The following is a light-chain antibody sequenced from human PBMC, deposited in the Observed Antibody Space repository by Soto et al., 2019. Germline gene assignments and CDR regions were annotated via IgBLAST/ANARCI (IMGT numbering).Light chain of an antibody. CDR3: QQYDSAPRT. J-gene: IGKJ1*01. CDR1: QSVSSNK. CDR2: GAS. V-gene: IGKV3-20*01. Sequence: EIVLTQSPGTLSLSPGERATLSCRASQSVSSNKIAWYQQKPGQAPRLLIFGASSRATGIPDRFSGSGSGTDFTLTISRLEPEDLAVYYCQQYDSAPRTFGQGTKVDIK.